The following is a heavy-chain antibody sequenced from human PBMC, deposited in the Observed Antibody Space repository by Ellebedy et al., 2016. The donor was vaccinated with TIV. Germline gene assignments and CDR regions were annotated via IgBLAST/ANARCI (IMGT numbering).Heavy chain of an antibody. D-gene: IGHD6-19*01. CDR1: GGSISSYY. Sequence: SETLSLTXTVSGGSISSYYWSWIRQPPGKGLEWIGYIYYSGSTNYNPSLKSRVTISVDTSKNQFPLKLSSVTAADTAVYYCARGGTVAGTEWFDPWGQGTLVTVSS. J-gene: IGHJ5*02. CDR3: ARGGTVAGTEWFDP. CDR2: IYYSGST. V-gene: IGHV4-59*01.